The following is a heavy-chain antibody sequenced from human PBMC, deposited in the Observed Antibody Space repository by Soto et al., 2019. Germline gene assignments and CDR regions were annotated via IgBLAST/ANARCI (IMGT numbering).Heavy chain of an antibody. CDR1: GGSISSYY. Sequence: SETLSLSCTVSGGSISSYYWSWIRQPPGKGLEWIGYIYYSGSTNYNPSLKSRVTISVDTSKNQFSLKLSSVTAADTAVYYCARGSWFGEFGKTWFDPWGQGTLVTVS. V-gene: IGHV4-59*01. J-gene: IGHJ5*02. CDR3: ARGSWFGEFGKTWFDP. D-gene: IGHD3-10*01. CDR2: IYYSGST.